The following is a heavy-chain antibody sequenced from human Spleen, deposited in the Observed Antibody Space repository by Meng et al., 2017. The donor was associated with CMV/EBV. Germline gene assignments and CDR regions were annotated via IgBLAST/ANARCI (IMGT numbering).Heavy chain of an antibody. J-gene: IGHJ4*02. CDR1: GFTFSSYA. V-gene: IGHV3-64*02. CDR3: ARDDSPSSYDFWSGLGY. D-gene: IGHD3-3*01. CDR2: ISSNGGST. Sequence: GSLKISCAASGFTFSSYAMHWVRQAPGKGLEYVSAISSNGGSTYYADSVKGRFTISRDNSKNTLYLQMGSLRAEDMAVYYCARDDSPSSYDFWSGLGYWGQGTLVTVSS.